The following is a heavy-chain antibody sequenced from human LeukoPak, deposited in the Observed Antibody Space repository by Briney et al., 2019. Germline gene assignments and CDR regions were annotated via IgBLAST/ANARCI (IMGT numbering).Heavy chain of an antibody. CDR2: INHSGST. CDR3: ATTGYQLRLYYFDY. V-gene: IGHV4-34*01. J-gene: IGHJ4*02. CDR1: GGSFSGYY. D-gene: IGHD2-2*01. Sequence: PSETLSLTCAVYGGSFSGYYWSWIRQPPGKGLEWIGEINHSGSTNYNPSLKSRVTISVDTSKNQFSLKLSSVTAADTAVYYCATTGYQLRLYYFDYWGQGTLVTVSS.